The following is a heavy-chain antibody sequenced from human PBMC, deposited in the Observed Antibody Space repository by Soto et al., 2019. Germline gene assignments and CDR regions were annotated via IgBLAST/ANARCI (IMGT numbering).Heavy chain of an antibody. V-gene: IGHV3-33*08. CDR2: ISQDGSDK. Sequence: GGSLRLSCAASGFTFSSYGMHWVRQAPGKGLEWVAVISQDGSDKYYADSVKGRFTISRDNSKNTLYLQMNSLRAEDTAVYYCARVHSLVVDWLLFWRGPSLTSDYWGQGTLVTVSS. J-gene: IGHJ4*02. D-gene: IGHD3-9*01. CDR3: ARVHSLVVDWLLFWRGPSLTSDY. CDR1: GFTFSSYG.